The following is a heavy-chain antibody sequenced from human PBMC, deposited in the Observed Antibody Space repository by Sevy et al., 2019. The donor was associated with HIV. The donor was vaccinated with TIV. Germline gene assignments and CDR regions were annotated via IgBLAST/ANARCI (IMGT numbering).Heavy chain of an antibody. CDR3: ATEKTKYYYDSSGSMTGGY. D-gene: IGHD3-22*01. Sequence: ASVKVSCKVSGYTLTELSMHWVRQAPGKGLEWMGGFDPEDGETIYAQKFQGRVTMTEDTSTDTAYMELSSLRSEDTAVYCCATEKTKYYYDSSGSMTGGYWGQGTLVTVSS. V-gene: IGHV1-24*01. CDR1: GYTLTELS. J-gene: IGHJ4*02. CDR2: FDPEDGET.